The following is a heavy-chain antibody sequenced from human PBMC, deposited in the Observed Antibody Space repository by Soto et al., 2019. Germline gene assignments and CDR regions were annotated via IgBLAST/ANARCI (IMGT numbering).Heavy chain of an antibody. CDR3: ARVSFRTGGFHYYGMDV. CDR1: GYTFTGYY. Sequence: ASVKVSCKASGYTFTGYYMHWVRQAPGQGLEWMGWINPNSGGTNYAQKFQGWVTMTRDRSISTAYMELSRLRSDDTAVYYCARVSFRTGGFHYYGMDVWGQGTTVTVSS. J-gene: IGHJ6*02. V-gene: IGHV1-2*04. CDR2: INPNSGGT. D-gene: IGHD7-27*01.